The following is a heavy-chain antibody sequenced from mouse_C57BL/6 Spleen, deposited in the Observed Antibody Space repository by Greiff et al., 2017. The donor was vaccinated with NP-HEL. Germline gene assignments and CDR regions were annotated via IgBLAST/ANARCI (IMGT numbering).Heavy chain of an antibody. D-gene: IGHD1-1*01. V-gene: IGHV14-4*01. CDR2: IDPENGDT. CDR1: GFNIKDDY. Sequence: EVKLMESGAELVRPGASVKLSCTASGFNIKDDYMHWVKQRPEQGLEWIGWIDPENGDTEYASKFQGKATITADTSSNTAYLQLSSLTSEDTAVYYCTTSYYYGSSPPFAYWGQGTLVTVSA. CDR3: TTSYYYGSSPPFAY. J-gene: IGHJ3*01.